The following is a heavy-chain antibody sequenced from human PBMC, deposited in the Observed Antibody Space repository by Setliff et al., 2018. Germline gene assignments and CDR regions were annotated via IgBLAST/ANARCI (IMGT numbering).Heavy chain of an antibody. CDR2: VYFSGYT. J-gene: IGHJ1*01. D-gene: IGHD3-10*01. Sequence: LSLTCTVSGGSISSSSYYWGWIRQPPGKGLEWLGSVYFSGYTYYNPSLSGRVTISIDTSKNQFSLRLTSVTAADTAVYYCARVDFTMLQGVLGQWGQGTLV. CDR3: ARVDFTMLQGVLGQ. V-gene: IGHV4-39*07. CDR1: GGSISSSSYY.